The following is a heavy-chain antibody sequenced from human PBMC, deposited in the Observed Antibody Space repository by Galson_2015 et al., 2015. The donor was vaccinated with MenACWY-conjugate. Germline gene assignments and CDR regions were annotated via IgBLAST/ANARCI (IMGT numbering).Heavy chain of an antibody. CDR2: FPGDSDT. CDR3: ARRTPLLLTDY. J-gene: IGHJ4*02. Sequence: FPGDSDTRYSPSFQGQVTISADKSISTAYLQWSSLKASDTAMYYCARRTPLLLTDYWGQGTLVTVSS. D-gene: IGHD3-10*01. V-gene: IGHV5-51*01.